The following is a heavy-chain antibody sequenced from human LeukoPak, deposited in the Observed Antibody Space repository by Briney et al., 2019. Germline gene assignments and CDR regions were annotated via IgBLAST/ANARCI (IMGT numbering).Heavy chain of an antibody. CDR1: GGSISSYY. Sequence: SETLSLTCTVSGGSISSYYWSWIRQPPGKGLEWLGYIYDSGSTNYNPSLKSRVTISVDTSKNQFSLKLSSVTAADTAVYYCARVGGTNYYYYGMDVWGQGTTVTVSS. D-gene: IGHD1-1*01. CDR3: ARVGGTNYYYYGMDV. V-gene: IGHV4-59*01. J-gene: IGHJ6*02. CDR2: IYDSGST.